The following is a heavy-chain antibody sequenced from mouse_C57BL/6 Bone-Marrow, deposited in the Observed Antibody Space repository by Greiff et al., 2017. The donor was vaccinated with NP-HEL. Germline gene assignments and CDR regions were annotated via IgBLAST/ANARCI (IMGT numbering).Heavy chain of an antibody. CDR1: GYSITSGYY. D-gene: IGHD3-2*02. CDR3: ARVGQLRLLYAMDY. CDR2: ISYDGSN. J-gene: IGHJ4*01. Sequence: ESGPGLVKPSQSLSLTCSVTGYSITSGYYWNWIRQFPGNKLEWMGYISYDGSNNYNPSLKNRISITRDTSKNQFFLKLNSVTTEDTATYYCARVGQLRLLYAMDYWGQGTSVTVSS. V-gene: IGHV3-6*01.